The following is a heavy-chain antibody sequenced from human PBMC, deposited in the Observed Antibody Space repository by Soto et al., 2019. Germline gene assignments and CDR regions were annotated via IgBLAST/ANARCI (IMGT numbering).Heavy chain of an antibody. CDR2: IIPILGIA. CDR3: ARDRQSGYSSGWYWFAP. J-gene: IGHJ5*02. D-gene: IGHD6-19*01. CDR1: GGTFSSYT. V-gene: IGHV1-69*08. Sequence: QVQLVQSGAEVKKPGSSVKVSCKASGGTFSSYTISWVRQAPGQGLEWMGRIIPILGIANYAQKFQGRVTITADKSTSTAYMELSSLRSEDTAVYYCARDRQSGYSSGWYWFAPWGQGTLVTVSS.